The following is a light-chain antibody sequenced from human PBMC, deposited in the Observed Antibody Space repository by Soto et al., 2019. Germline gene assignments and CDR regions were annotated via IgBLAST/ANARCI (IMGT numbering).Light chain of an antibody. CDR1: QTITSSL. CDR2: GAS. Sequence: EIVLTQSPGTLSLSPGEGATLSCRASQTITSSLLAWYQQKPGQPPRLLIYGASSRATGIPDRFSGSGSGTDFTLTISRLEPEDFAVYYCQPYGSSRTFGQGTKVEIK. V-gene: IGKV3-20*01. CDR3: QPYGSSRT. J-gene: IGKJ1*01.